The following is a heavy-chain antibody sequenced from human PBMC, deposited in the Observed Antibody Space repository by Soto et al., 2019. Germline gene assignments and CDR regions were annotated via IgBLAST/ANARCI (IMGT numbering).Heavy chain of an antibody. Sequence: ASVKVSCKASGYTFTGYAMHWVRQAPGQRLEWMGWINAGNGNTKYSQKFQGRVTITRDTSASTAYMELSSLRSEDTAVYYCARAAAVAADFDSWGQGTMVTSPQ. V-gene: IGHV1-3*01. D-gene: IGHD6-19*01. CDR2: INAGNGNT. CDR1: GYTFTGYA. J-gene: IGHJ4*02. CDR3: ARAAAVAADFDS.